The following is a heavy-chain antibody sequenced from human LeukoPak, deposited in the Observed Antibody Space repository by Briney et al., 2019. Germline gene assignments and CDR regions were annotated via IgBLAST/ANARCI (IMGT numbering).Heavy chain of an antibody. D-gene: IGHD5-18*01. CDR3: ARDSWIPYYYYYMDV. Sequence: WASVKVSCKASGYTFTGYYMHWVRQAPGQGLEWMGWINPNSGGTNYAQKFQGRVTITADKSTSTAYMELSSLRSEDTAVYYCARDSWIPYYYYYMDVWGKGTTVTVSS. J-gene: IGHJ6*03. CDR2: INPNSGGT. V-gene: IGHV1-2*02. CDR1: GYTFTGYY.